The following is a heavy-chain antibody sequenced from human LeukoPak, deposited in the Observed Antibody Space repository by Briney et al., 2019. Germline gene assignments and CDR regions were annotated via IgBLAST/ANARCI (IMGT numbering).Heavy chain of an antibody. D-gene: IGHD3-3*01. Sequence: GGSLRLSCAASGFTFSSYSMNWVRQAPGKGLEWVSSISSSSSYIYYADSVKGRFTISRDNAKNSLYLQMNSLRAEDTAVYYCARGLRFLEWLSFGAAEYFDYWGQGTLVTVSS. J-gene: IGHJ4*02. V-gene: IGHV3-21*01. CDR1: GFTFSSYS. CDR2: ISSSSSYI. CDR3: ARGLRFLEWLSFGAAEYFDY.